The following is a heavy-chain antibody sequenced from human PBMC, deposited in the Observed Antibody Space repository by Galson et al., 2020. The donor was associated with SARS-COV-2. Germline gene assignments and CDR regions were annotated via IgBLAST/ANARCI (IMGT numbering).Heavy chain of an antibody. D-gene: IGHD2-15*01. CDR1: GFTFTSYG. CDR2: IPYDGLNK. J-gene: IGHJ4*02. V-gene: IGHV3-30*03. Sequence: QAGGSLRLSCAASGFTFTSYGMHWVRQAPGKGLEWVALIPYDGLNKYYTDSVKGRFTISRDNSENTLYLQMNSLRAEDTAVYYCARDLRAMDVVVIGGYDYWGQGSVVTVSS. CDR3: ARDLRAMDVVVIGGYDY.